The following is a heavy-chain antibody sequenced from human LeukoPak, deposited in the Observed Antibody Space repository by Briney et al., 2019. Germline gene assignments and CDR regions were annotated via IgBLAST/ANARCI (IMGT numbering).Heavy chain of an antibody. CDR2: ISAYNGNT. CDR3: ARVLNYGDYHY. V-gene: IGHV1-18*01. CDR1: GYTFTSYG. J-gene: IGHJ4*02. Sequence: ASVKVSCKASGYTFTSYGIIWVRQAPGQGLEWMGWISAYNGNTNYAQKLQGRVTMTTDTSTSTAYVELRSLRSDDTAVYYCARVLNYGDYHYWGQGTLVTVSS. D-gene: IGHD4-17*01.